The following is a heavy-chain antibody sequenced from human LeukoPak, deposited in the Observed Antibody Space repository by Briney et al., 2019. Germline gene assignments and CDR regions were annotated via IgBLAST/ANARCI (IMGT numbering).Heavy chain of an antibody. V-gene: IGHV3-66*01. CDR3: ARDNRGPPLTDAFDI. Sequence: GGSLRLSCASSGFTVSSNYMRWVRQAPGRGLEGVLVIYSGCRVSYAGSVKGRSTLSRDNSKNTLSLQMTSLRAEDTAVYYCARDNRGPPLTDAFDIWGEGTMVTVSS. J-gene: IGHJ3*02. D-gene: IGHD1-14*01. CDR1: GFTVSSNY. CDR2: IYSGCRV.